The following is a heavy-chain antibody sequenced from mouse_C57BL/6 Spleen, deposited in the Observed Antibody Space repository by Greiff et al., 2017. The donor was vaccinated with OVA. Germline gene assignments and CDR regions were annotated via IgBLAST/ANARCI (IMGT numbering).Heavy chain of an antibody. V-gene: IGHV2-6*01. CDR2: IWGVGST. D-gene: IGHD2-1*01. CDR1: GFSLTSYG. J-gene: IGHJ3*01. CDR3: ASGGYYGKTWFAY. Sequence: VKLVESGPGLVAPSQSLSITCTVSGFSLTSYGVDWVRQSPGKGLEWLGVIWGVGSTNYNSALKSRLSISKDNSKSQVFLKMNSLQTDDTAMYYCASGGYYGKTWFAYWGQGTLVTVSA.